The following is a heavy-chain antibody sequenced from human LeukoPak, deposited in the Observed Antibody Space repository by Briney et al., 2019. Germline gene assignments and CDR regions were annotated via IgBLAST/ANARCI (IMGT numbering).Heavy chain of an antibody. CDR1: GYTLTSYG. D-gene: IGHD4-17*01. CDR3: ARGAYGDK. CDR2: ISTQSGNT. J-gene: IGHJ4*02. Sequence: ASVKVSCKASGYTLTSYGINWMRQAPGQGLEWMGGISTQSGNTNYAQKVQGRLTLTTDRSTNTAYMELRSLRSDDTAVYYCARGAYGDKWGQGTMVTVSS. V-gene: IGHV1-18*01.